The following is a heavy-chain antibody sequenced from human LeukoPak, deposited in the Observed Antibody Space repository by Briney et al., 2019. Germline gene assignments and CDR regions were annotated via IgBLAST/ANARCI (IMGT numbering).Heavy chain of an antibody. CDR3: ARDPTSVPRTFMDV. CDR1: GFSFSSYE. J-gene: IGHJ6*03. V-gene: IGHV3-48*03. Sequence: GGSLRLSCAASGFSFSSYEMNWVRQAPGKGLEWISFISSSGRKIYYTDSVKGRFTISRDNAKNSLYLQMNSLRAEDTAVYYCARDPTSVPRTFMDVWGKGTTVTVSS. CDR2: ISSSGRKI.